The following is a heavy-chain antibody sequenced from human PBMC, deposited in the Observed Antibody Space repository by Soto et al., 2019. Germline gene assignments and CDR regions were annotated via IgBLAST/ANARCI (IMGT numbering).Heavy chain of an antibody. CDR2: IYSGGST. CDR3: ARVAYANGWIFDY. V-gene: IGHV3-53*01. Sequence: LRLSYAAAGVTGIGNYMTWIRQAPGKGLEWVSVIYSGGSTYYAASVKGRFTISRDISKNILYLQLSGLRADDSAVYFCARVAYANGWIFDYWGQGSLVTV. CDR1: GVTGIGNY. D-gene: IGHD2-2*01. J-gene: IGHJ4*01.